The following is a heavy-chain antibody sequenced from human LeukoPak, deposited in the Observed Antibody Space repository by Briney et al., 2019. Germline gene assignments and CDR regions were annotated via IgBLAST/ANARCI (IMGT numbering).Heavy chain of an antibody. CDR3: AKDPQYYYNSGAYYFDYFDS. V-gene: IGHV3-23*01. CDR1: GFTLINYA. D-gene: IGHD3-22*01. J-gene: IGHJ4*02. CDR2: ISSNGGTT. Sequence: QAGGSLRLSCAASGFTLINYAMSWVRQAPGKGPEWVSGISSNGGTTYYADSVKGRFTVSRDNSKNTLSLPMNSLRAEATAVYYCAKDPQYYYNSGAYYFDYFDSWGQGTLVAVSS.